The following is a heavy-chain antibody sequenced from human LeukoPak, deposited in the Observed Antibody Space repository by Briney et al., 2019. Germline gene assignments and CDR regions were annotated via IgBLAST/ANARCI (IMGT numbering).Heavy chain of an antibody. D-gene: IGHD3-9*01. CDR1: GGTFSSYA. J-gene: IGHJ4*02. Sequence: ASVKVSCKASGGTFSSYAISWVRQAPGQGPEWMGVINPRGGRTKSYAQKIQGRVTMTRDTSMSTVNMELSSLRSEDTAVYYCARGTLRYFDFWGQGTLVTVSS. CDR3: ARGTLRYFDF. V-gene: IGHV1-46*01. CDR2: INPRGGRT.